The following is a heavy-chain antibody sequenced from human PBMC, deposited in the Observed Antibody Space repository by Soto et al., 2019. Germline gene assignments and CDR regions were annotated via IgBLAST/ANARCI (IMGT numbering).Heavy chain of an antibody. D-gene: IGHD2-15*01. CDR2: INPDNGNT. V-gene: IGHV1-3*01. Sequence: QVQLVQSGADVKKPGASVTISCKASGYTFTRYTMNWVRQAPGQRLEWMGWINPDNGNTKSSQKFQHRVIITRDTSASTAYMDLSSLRSEDTAVYYCARGIATGQLDPWGQGTLVTVSS. CDR3: ARGIATGQLDP. CDR1: GYTFTRYT. J-gene: IGHJ5*02.